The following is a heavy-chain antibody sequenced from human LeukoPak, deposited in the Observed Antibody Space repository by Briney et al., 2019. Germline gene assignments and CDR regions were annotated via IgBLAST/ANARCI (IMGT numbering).Heavy chain of an antibody. V-gene: IGHV3-23*01. Sequence: PGGSLRLSCAASGFTFSSYAMSWVRQAPGKGLEWVSAISGSAGSTYYADSVKGRFTISRDNAKNSLYLQMNSLRAEDTAVYYCARDTGDYGWGQGTLVTVSS. CDR1: GFTFSSYA. CDR2: ISGSAGST. J-gene: IGHJ4*02. D-gene: IGHD4-17*01. CDR3: ARDTGDYG.